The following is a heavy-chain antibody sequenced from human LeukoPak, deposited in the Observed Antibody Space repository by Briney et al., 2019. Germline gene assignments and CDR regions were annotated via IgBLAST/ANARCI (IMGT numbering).Heavy chain of an antibody. V-gene: IGHV1-2*06. CDR1: GYTLTGHY. J-gene: IGHJ4*02. CDR2: INPNSGDT. CDR3: ARDMWELPSDYYYDY. Sequence: ASVKVSCKASGYTLTGHYVNWLPQAPRQGLKWLGRINPNSGDTKYADKFQGRVIMTRDTSTSTAYMELNGLRSDDTAAYYCARDMWELPSDYYYDYWGQGTLVTVSS. D-gene: IGHD1-26*01.